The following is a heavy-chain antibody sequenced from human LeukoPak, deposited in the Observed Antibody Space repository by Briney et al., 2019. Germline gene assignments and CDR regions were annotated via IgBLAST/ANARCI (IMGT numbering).Heavy chain of an antibody. CDR1: GYTFTGHY. CDR2: INTNSGGT. Sequence: GASVKVSCKASGYTFTGHYMHWVRQAPGQGLEWMGWINTNSGGTNYAQEFQGRVTMTRDTAISTAYMELSWLRSDDTAVYYCATQTKLNYMNVWGKGTTVTISS. D-gene: IGHD5-24*01. J-gene: IGHJ6*03. CDR3: ATQTKLNYMNV. V-gene: IGHV1-2*02.